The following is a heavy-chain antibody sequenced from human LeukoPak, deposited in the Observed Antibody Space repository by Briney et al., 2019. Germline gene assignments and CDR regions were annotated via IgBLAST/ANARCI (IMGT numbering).Heavy chain of an antibody. CDR1: Y. D-gene: IGHD1-26*01. Sequence: YXXXXRQPXGKGLEWIGYIYYSGSTNYNPSLKSRVTISVDTSKNQFSLKLSSVTAADTAVYYCARRYRGYDPWGQGTLVTVSS. CDR3: ARRYRGYDP. CDR2: IYYSGST. V-gene: IGHV4-61*07. J-gene: IGHJ5*02.